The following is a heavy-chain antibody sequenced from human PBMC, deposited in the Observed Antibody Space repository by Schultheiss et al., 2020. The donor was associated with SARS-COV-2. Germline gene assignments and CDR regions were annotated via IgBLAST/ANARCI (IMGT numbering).Heavy chain of an antibody. J-gene: IGHJ4*02. CDR1: GGSVSSGSYY. CDR2: IYTSGST. CDR3: ARGPY. Sequence: SQTLSLTCTVSGGSVSSGSYYWSWIRQPPGKGLEWIGRIYTSGSTNYNPSLKSRVTISVDTSKNQFSLKLSSVTAADTAVYYCARGPYWGQGTLVTVS. V-gene: IGHV4-61*02.